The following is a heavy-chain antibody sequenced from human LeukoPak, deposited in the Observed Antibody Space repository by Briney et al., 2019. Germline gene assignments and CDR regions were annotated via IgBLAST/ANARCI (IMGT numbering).Heavy chain of an antibody. Sequence: SETLSLTCAVYGGSFSGYYWSWIRQPPGKGLEWIGEINHSGSTNYNPSLKSRVTISVDTSKNQFSLKLSSVTAADTAIYYCARSAAGLDHWGQGTLVTVSS. V-gene: IGHV4-34*01. CDR2: INHSGST. CDR3: ARSAAGLDH. J-gene: IGHJ4*02. D-gene: IGHD5-12*01. CDR1: GGSFSGYY.